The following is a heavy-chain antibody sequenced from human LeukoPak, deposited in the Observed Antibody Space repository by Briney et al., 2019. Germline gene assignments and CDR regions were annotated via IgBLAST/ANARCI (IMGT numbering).Heavy chain of an antibody. J-gene: IGHJ6*02. CDR1: GFTFSSYW. CDR3: AREVVPAAMGWYYYYGMDV. V-gene: IGHV3-7*01. CDR2: IKYDGNEE. Sequence: GGSLRLSCAASGFTFSSYWMSWMRQAPGKGLEWVANIKYDGNEEYYVDSVKGRFTISRDNAKNSLYLQMNSLRAEDTAVYYCAREVVPAAMGWYYYYGMDVWGQGTTVTVSS. D-gene: IGHD2-2*01.